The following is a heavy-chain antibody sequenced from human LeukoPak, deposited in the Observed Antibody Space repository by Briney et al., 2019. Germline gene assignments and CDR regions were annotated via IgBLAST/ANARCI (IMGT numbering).Heavy chain of an antibody. V-gene: IGHV4-30-4*07. Sequence: SETLSLTCAASGGSISSGGYSWSWIRQPPGKGLEWIGYIYYSGSTYYNPSLKSRVTISVDTSKNQFSLKLSSVTAADTAVYYCARGRIAAAGIPGYWGQGTLVTVSS. J-gene: IGHJ4*02. CDR1: GGSISSGGYS. CDR2: IYYSGST. D-gene: IGHD6-13*01. CDR3: ARGRIAAAGIPGY.